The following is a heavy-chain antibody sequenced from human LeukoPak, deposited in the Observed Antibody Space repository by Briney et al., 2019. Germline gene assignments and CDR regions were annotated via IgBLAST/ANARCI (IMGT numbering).Heavy chain of an antibody. CDR1: GGSISSYY. Sequence: SETLSLTCTVSGGSISSYYWSWIRQPPGKGLEWIGYIYYSGSTNHNPSLKSRVTISVDTSKNQFSLKLSSVTAADTAVYYCARAPAMVRGVIITGWFDPWGQGTLVTVSS. CDR2: IYYSGST. J-gene: IGHJ5*02. CDR3: ARAPAMVRGVIITGWFDP. D-gene: IGHD3-10*01. V-gene: IGHV4-59*01.